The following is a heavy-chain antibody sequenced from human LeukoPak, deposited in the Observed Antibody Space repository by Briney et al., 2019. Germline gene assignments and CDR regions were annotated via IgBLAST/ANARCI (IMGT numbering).Heavy chain of an antibody. CDR3: ARGNNGWYYFDY. D-gene: IGHD6-19*01. V-gene: IGHV3-30*03. CDR1: GFTFSSYG. J-gene: IGHJ4*02. CDR2: ISYDGSNK. Sequence: TGGSLRLSCAASGFTFSSYGMHWVRQAPGKGLEWVAVISYDGSNKYYADSVKGRFTISRDNSKNTLYLQMNSLRAEDTAVYYCARGNNGWYYFDYWGQGTLVTVSS.